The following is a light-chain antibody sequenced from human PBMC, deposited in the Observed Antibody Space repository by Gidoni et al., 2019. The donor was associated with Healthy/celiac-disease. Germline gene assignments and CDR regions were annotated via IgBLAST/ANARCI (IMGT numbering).Light chain of an antibody. Sequence: EIVLTQSPGTLSLSPGERATLSCRASQSVSSSYLAWYQQKPGQAPRLLIYGASSRATCSPDRCSGSGSGTDFTLTISRREPEDFAVYYCQQYGSSPPWTFGQGTKVEIK. J-gene: IGKJ1*01. V-gene: IGKV3-20*01. CDR2: GAS. CDR3: QQYGSSPPWT. CDR1: QSVSSSY.